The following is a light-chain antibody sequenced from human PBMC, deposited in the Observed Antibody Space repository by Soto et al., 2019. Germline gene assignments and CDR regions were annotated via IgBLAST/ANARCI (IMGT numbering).Light chain of an antibody. J-gene: IGLJ2*01. Sequence: QSVMTQPPSVSAAPGQKVTISCSGSTSNLGGNTVNWYQQLPGTAPKLLIYTNNQRPSGVPDRFSGSKSGTSASLAISGLRSEDEADFYCAAWDDSLNAVVFGGGTKLTVL. V-gene: IGLV1-44*01. CDR1: TSNLGGNT. CDR3: AAWDDSLNAVV. CDR2: TNN.